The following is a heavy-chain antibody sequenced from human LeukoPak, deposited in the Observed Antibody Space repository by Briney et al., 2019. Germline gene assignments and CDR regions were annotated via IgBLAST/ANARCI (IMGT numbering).Heavy chain of an antibody. V-gene: IGHV3-30*02. CDR2: IWYDGSNK. CDR3: AKGSDYEAQYYYYYKNV. J-gene: IGHJ6*03. CDR1: GFTFSSYG. D-gene: IGHD5-12*01. Sequence: GGSLRLSCAASGFTFSSYGMHWVRQAPGKGLVWVAFIWYDGSNKYYADSVKGRFTSSRDNSKNTLYLHVNSLRPEDTAVYYCAKGSDYEAQYYYYYKNVWRKGTTVTISS.